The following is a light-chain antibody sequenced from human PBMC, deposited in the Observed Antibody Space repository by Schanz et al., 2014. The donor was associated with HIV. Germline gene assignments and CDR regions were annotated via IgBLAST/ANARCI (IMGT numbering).Light chain of an antibody. CDR1: QSVKSSY. CDR2: GAS. V-gene: IGKV3-20*01. CDR3: QQYGNSPRT. Sequence: ENVLTQSPGTLSLSPGERATISCRASQSVKSSYLAWYQQKLGQAPRLLIYGASSRATGVPDRFGGSGSGTDFTLTISRLEPEDFAVYYCQQYGNSPRTFGQGTKVEI. J-gene: IGKJ1*01.